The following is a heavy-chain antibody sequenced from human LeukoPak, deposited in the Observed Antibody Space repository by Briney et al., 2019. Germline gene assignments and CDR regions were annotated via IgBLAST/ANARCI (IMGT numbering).Heavy chain of an antibody. CDR2: INPNSGGT. V-gene: IGHV1-2*02. D-gene: IGHD2-2*01. Sequence: ASVKVSCKASGYTFTSYAMNWVRQAPGQGLEWMGWINPNSGGTKYAQKFQGRVTMTRDTSISTVYMELRRLRSDDTAVYYCARANYCSSTSCFRDASDIWGQGTMVTVSS. CDR3: ARANYCSSTSCFRDASDI. CDR1: GYTFTSYA. J-gene: IGHJ3*02.